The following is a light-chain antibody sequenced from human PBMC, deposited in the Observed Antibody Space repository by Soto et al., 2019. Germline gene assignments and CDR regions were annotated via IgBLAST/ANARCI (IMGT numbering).Light chain of an antibody. J-gene: IGKJ1*01. V-gene: IGKV1-39*01. CDR2: SAS. CDR3: QQSYSHPT. Sequence: QLTQSPSSLSASVGDRVTITCRASQSIDIYLHWYQQKPGKAPKLLIYSASSSQRGVPSRFSGSVSGTDFTLTISSLQPEDSATYYCQQSYSHPTFGQGTKVEVK. CDR1: QSIDIY.